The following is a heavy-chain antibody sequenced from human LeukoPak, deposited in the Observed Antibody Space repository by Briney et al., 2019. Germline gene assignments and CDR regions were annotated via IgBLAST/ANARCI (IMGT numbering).Heavy chain of an antibody. CDR3: ATGIQLWPTFDY. CDR2: FDPEDGET. J-gene: IGHJ4*02. V-gene: IGHV1-24*01. CDR1: GYTLTELS. D-gene: IGHD5-18*01. Sequence: GASVKVSCKVSGYTLTELSMHWVRQAPGKGLEWMGGFDPEDGETIYAKKFQGRVTMTEDTSTDTAYMELSSLRSEDTAVYYCATGIQLWPTFDYWGQGTLVTVSS.